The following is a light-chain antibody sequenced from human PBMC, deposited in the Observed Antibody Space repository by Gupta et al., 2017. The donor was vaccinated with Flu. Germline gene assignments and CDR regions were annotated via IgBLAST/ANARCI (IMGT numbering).Light chain of an antibody. Sequence: SFVLTQLPWLSVDAGQTGRITCGGVNIGSKSVHWYRQKPDQAPVLVVYDDSVRPAGIPQRFSGSKSGNTAALSISMVEAGGEAGYYCQRWDGGSNHPGVFGGGPKLTVL. CDR1: NIGSKS. CDR2: DDS. J-gene: IGLJ3*02. CDR3: QRWDGGSNHPGV. V-gene: IGLV3-21*02.